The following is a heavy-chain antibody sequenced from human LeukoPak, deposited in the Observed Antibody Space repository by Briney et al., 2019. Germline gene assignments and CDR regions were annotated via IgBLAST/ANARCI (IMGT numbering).Heavy chain of an antibody. J-gene: IGHJ4*02. CDR2: IYHSGST. CDR1: GYSISSGYY. V-gene: IGHV4-38-2*02. Sequence: SETLSLTCTVSGYSISSGYYWGWIRQPPGKGLEWIGSIYHSGSTYYSPSLKSRVTISVDTAKNQFSLKLSSVTAADTAAYYCAREGSSLRTPIDYWGQGTLVTVSS. D-gene: IGHD6-13*01. CDR3: AREGSSLRTPIDY.